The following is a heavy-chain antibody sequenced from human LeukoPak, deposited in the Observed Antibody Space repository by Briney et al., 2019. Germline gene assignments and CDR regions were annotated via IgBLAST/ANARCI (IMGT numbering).Heavy chain of an antibody. J-gene: IGHJ5*02. CDR2: IKSKTDGGTT. CDR1: GFTFSNAW. Sequence: GGSLRLSCAASGFTFSNAWMSWVRQAPGKGLEWVGRIKSKTDGGTTDYAAPVKGRFTISRDDSKNTLYLQMNSLKTEDTAVYYCITDQGYCSSTSCYPSGYNWFDPWGQGTLVTAPS. CDR3: ITDQGYCSSTSCYPSGYNWFDP. D-gene: IGHD2-2*01. V-gene: IGHV3-15*01.